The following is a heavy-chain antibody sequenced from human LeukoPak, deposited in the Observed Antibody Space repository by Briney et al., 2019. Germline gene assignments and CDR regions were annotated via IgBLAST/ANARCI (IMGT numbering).Heavy chain of an antibody. V-gene: IGHV1-2*02. CDR3: ARVPVYSSSSGYYFDY. D-gene: IGHD6-6*01. Sequence: GASVRVSCKASGYTFTGYYMHWVRQAPGQGLEWMGWINPNSGGTSYAQKFQGRVTMTRDTSISTAYMELSRLRSDDTAVYYCARVPVYSSSSGYYFDYRGQGTLVTLSS. J-gene: IGHJ4*02. CDR2: INPNSGGT. CDR1: GYTFTGYY.